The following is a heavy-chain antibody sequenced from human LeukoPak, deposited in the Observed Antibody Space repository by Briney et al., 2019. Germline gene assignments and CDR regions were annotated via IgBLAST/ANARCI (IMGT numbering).Heavy chain of an antibody. V-gene: IGHV3-53*01. CDR2: ISDSGGET. Sequence: GGSLRLSCAASGFTVSNNYMTWVRQAPGKGLEWVSVISDSGGETYYTDSVKGRFTISRDNSKNTLYLQMNSLRAEDTAVYHCARGSGGAAFDPWGQGTLVTVSS. D-gene: IGHD2-15*01. CDR1: GFTVSNNY. CDR3: ARGSGGAAFDP. J-gene: IGHJ5*02.